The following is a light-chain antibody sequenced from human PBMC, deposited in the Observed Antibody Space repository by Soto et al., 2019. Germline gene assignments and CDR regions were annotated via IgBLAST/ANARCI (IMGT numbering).Light chain of an antibody. CDR3: QQYESSPIT. CDR2: GAS. J-gene: IGKJ5*01. V-gene: IGKV3-20*01. Sequence: ENVLTQSPGTLSLSPGERATLSCRASQTVYNGFLAWYQQKPGQAPRLLIYGASSRATGIPDRFSGSGSGTDFTLTVNRLEPEDFAVYYCQQYESSPITFGQGTRLEIK. CDR1: QTVYNGF.